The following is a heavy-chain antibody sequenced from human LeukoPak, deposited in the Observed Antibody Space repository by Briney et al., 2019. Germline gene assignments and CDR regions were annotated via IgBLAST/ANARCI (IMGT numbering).Heavy chain of an antibody. CDR2: IIPIFGTA. J-gene: IGHJ6*03. D-gene: IGHD3-3*01. Sequence: SVKVSCKASGGTFSSYAISWVRQAPGQGLEWMGGIIPIFGTANYAQKFQGRVTITTDESTSTAYMELSSLRSEDTAVYYCARAIFGVVTPPYYYYMDVWGKGTTVTVSS. CDR1: GGTFSSYA. V-gene: IGHV1-69*05. CDR3: ARAIFGVVTPPYYYYMDV.